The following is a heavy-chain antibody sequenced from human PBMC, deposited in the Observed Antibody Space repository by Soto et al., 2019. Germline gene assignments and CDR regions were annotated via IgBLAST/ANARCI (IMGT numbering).Heavy chain of an antibody. Sequence: LRLSCAASGFTFSSYSMNWVRQAPGKGLEWVSSISSSSSYIYYADSVKGRFTIPRDNAKNSLYLQMNSLRAADTAVYYCARERPSSGWYDSWSSSNVLDVWGQGTTVTVSS. CDR1: GFTFSSYS. D-gene: IGHD6-19*01. CDR3: ARERPSSGWYDSWSSSNVLDV. CDR2: ISSSSSYI. J-gene: IGHJ6*02. V-gene: IGHV3-21*01.